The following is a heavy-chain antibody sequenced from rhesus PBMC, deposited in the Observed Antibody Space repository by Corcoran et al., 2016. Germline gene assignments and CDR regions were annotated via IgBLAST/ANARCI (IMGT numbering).Heavy chain of an antibody. D-gene: IGHD6-25*01. J-gene: IGHJ4*01. CDR1: GYSISSGYD. Sequence: QVQLQESGPGVVKPSETLSLTCAVSGYSISSGYDWSWIREPPGKGLEWIGYIYGRRGSTNYTPSLKNRVTISKDTSKNQFSLKLSSGTAADTAVYYCARGSSGSWNVLDYWGQGVLVTVSS. CDR2: IYGRRGST. CDR3: ARGSSGSWNVLDY. V-gene: IGHV4-76*01.